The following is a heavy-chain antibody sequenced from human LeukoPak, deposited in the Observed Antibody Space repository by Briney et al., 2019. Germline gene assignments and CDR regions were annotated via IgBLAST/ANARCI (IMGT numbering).Heavy chain of an antibody. J-gene: IGHJ4*02. D-gene: IGHD6-13*01. CDR3: ARHVFREPARGSWYRRQSPDFDY. Sequence: PSQTLSLTCTVSGDSISSGDYYWSWIRQPAGKGLEWIGRISSSGSTNYNPSLKSRVTISVDTSKNQFSLKLSSVTAADTAVYYCARHVFREPARGSWYRRQSPDFDYWGQGTLVTVSS. V-gene: IGHV4-61*02. CDR2: ISSSGST. CDR1: GDSISSGDYY.